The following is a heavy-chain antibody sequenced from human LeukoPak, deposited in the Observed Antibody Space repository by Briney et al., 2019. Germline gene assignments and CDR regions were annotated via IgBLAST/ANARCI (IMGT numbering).Heavy chain of an antibody. CDR1: AFTFSYYA. D-gene: IGHD6-13*01. J-gene: IGHJ3*02. CDR3: ARDVEQLVLSSTFDI. CDR2: ISYDGSDE. Sequence: GGSLRLSCAASAFTFSYYAVHWVRQAPGKGLEWVAGISYDGSDEYYAESVKGRFTISRDNSKNTLYLQMNSLRPEDTSVYYRARDVEQLVLSSTFDIWGQGTMVTVSS. V-gene: IGHV3-30*01.